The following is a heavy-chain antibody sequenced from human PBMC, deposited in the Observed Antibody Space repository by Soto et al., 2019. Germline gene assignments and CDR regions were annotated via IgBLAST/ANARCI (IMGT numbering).Heavy chain of an antibody. CDR2: IIPVLGVE. D-gene: IGHD2-2*01. J-gene: IGHJ6*02. V-gene: IGHV1-69*02. Sequence: QVQLVQSGAEVKKPGSSVKVSCKASGGSFTTFIFTWVRQAPGQGLEWMGRIIPVLGVEYYAQKFQGRVTITADKSTNTECLELSSLRSENTAVYYCAISPSPGSATSSFYGMDVWGLGTMVTVSS. CDR1: GGSFTTFI. CDR3: AISPSPGSATSSFYGMDV.